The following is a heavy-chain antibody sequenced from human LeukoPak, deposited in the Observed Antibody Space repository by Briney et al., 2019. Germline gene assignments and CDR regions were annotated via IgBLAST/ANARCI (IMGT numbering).Heavy chain of an antibody. D-gene: IGHD3-10*01. CDR3: ARDPGPYYYGSGRSMDV. Sequence: RAGGSLRLSCAASGFTFDDYGMSWVRQAPGKGLEWVSGITWNGGSTGYADSVKGRFTISRDNAKNSLYLQMNSLRAEDTAVYYCARDPGPYYYGSGRSMDVWGKGTTVTISS. CDR1: GFTFDDYG. V-gene: IGHV3-20*04. CDR2: ITWNGGST. J-gene: IGHJ6*03.